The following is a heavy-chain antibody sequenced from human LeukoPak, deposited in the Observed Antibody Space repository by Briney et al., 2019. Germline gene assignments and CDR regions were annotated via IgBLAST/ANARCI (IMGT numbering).Heavy chain of an antibody. V-gene: IGHV4-34*01. D-gene: IGHD6-13*01. CDR2: INHSGST. CDR1: GGSFSGYY. CDR3: ARGKRARYSSSHGDAFDI. J-gene: IGHJ3*02. Sequence: SETLSLTCAVYGGSFSGYYWSWIRQPPGKGLEWIGEINHSGSTNYNPSLKSRVTISVDTSKNQFSLKLSSVTAADTAVYYCARGKRARYSSSHGDAFDIWGQGTMVNVSS.